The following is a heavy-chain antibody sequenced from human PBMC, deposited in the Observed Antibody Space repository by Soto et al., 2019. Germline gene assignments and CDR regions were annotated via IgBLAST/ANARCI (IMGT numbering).Heavy chain of an antibody. CDR2: IIPIFGTA. CDR3: ARDLSVVVPAAMGYYYYGMDV. Sequence: WASVKVSCKASGGTFSSYAISWVRQAPGQGLEWMGGIIPIFGTANYAQKFQGRVTITADESTSTAYMELSSLRSEDTAVYYCARDLSVVVPAAMGYYYYGMDVWGQGTTVTVSS. D-gene: IGHD2-2*01. J-gene: IGHJ6*02. V-gene: IGHV1-69*13. CDR1: GGTFSSYA.